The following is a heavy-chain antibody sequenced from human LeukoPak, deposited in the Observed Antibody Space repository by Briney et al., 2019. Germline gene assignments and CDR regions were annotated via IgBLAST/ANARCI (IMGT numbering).Heavy chain of an antibody. J-gene: IGHJ4*02. D-gene: IGHD3-9*01. CDR3: AGDNPPYYDIFDY. Sequence: PSQTLSLTCTVSGGSISSGSYYWSWIRQPAGKGLEWIGRIYTSGSTNYNPSLKSRVTISVDTSKNQFSLKLSSVTAADTAVYYCAGDNPPYYDIFDYWGQGTLVTVSS. CDR2: IYTSGST. V-gene: IGHV4-61*02. CDR1: GGSISSGSYY.